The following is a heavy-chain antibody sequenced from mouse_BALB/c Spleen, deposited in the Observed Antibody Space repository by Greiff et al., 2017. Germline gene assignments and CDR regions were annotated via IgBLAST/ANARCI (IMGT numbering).Heavy chain of an antibody. D-gene: IGHD2-3*01. J-gene: IGHJ4*01. CDR1: GYTFTSYW. Sequence: QVQLQQPGAELVKPGASVKLSCKASGYTFTSYWMHWVKQRPGQGLEWIGEINPSNGRTNYNEKFKSKATLTVDKSSSTAYMQLSSLTSEDSAVYYCARDRDGYYPYAMDYWGQGTSVTVSS. CDR2: INPSNGRT. CDR3: ARDRDGYYPYAMDY. V-gene: IGHV1S81*02.